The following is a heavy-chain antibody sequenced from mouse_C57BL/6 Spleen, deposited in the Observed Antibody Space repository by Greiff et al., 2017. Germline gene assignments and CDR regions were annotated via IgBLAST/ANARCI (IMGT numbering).Heavy chain of an antibody. V-gene: IGHV1-7*01. J-gene: IGHJ4*01. Sequence: VQLEQPGAELAKPGASVKLSCKASGYTFTSYWMHWVKQRPGQGLEWIGYINPSSGYTKYNEKFKDKATLTADKSSSTAYMQLSSLTYEDSAVYYCARASITTVVGYYALGQWGPGTSVTVS. D-gene: IGHD1-1*01. CDR2: INPSSGYT. CDR3: ARASITTVVGYYALGQ. CDR1: GYTFTSYW.